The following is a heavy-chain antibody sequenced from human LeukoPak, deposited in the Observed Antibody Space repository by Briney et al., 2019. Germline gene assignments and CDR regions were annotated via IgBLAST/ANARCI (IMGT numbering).Heavy chain of an antibody. D-gene: IGHD3-22*01. CDR1: GGSISSYY. CDR3: TRHYYDSSGYPDY. Sequence: SETLSLTCTVSGGSISSYYWSWIRQPPGKGLEWIGYIYYSGSTNYNPSLKSRVTISVDTSKNQFSLKLSSVTAADTAVYYCTRHYYDSSGYPDYWGQGTLVTVSS. V-gene: IGHV4-59*01. J-gene: IGHJ4*02. CDR2: IYYSGST.